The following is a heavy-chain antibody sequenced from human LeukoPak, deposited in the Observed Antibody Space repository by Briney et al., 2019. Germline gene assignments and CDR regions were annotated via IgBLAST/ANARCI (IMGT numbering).Heavy chain of an antibody. J-gene: IGHJ5*02. D-gene: IGHD3-10*02. V-gene: IGHV4-39*01. Sequence: PSETLSLTCTVSGDSICSSKKYWGWVRQPPGKGLEWIGSIYYSGNTYYNPSLKSRVTISLDTSRNQFSLKLSSVTAADTAVYYCARHIPRFGIPNNWFDPWGQGTLVTVSS. CDR1: GDSICSSKKY. CDR2: IYYSGNT. CDR3: ARHIPRFGIPNNWFDP.